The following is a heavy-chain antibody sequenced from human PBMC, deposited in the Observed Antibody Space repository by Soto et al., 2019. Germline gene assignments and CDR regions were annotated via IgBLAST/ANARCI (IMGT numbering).Heavy chain of an antibody. CDR2: IIPIFGTA. CDR3: ARDPTYYDDSPRQAYAFDI. V-gene: IGHV1-69*13. CDR1: GGTFSSYA. Sequence: GAAVKPSCKASGGTFSSYAISWVRQAPGQGLEWMGGIIPIFGTANYAQKFQGRVTITADESTSTAYMELSSLRSEDTAVYYCARDPTYYDDSPRQAYAFDIWGQGTMVTVSS. D-gene: IGHD3-22*01. J-gene: IGHJ3*02.